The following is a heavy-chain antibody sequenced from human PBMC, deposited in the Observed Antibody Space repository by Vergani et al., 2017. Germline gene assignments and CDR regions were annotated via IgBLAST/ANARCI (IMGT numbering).Heavy chain of an antibody. V-gene: IGHV1-46*01. J-gene: IGHJ6*02. CDR2: ISPDGFST. D-gene: IGHD6-19*01. Sequence: QVQLVQSGAEVGKPGASVKISCKASGYTFTAYYIHWVRQAPEQGLEWVGVISPDGFSTFYAQKFQGRVTITRDTSTFTIYVEVTSLRSDDTAVYYCARGEGSGWKGGYHYYGMDVWAQGTTVPVSS. CDR3: ARGEGSGWKGGYHYYGMDV. CDR1: GYTFTAYY.